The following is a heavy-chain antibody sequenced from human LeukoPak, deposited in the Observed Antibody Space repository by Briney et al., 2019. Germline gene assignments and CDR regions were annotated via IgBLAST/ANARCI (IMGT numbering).Heavy chain of an antibody. Sequence: PSETLSLTCTVSGGSISSYYWSWIRQPPGKGLEWIGYIYYSGSTNYNPSLKSRVTISVDTSKNQFSLKLSSVTAADTAVYYCAREWGSSNQIDYWGRGTLVTVSS. CDR3: AREWGSSNQIDY. V-gene: IGHV4-59*01. J-gene: IGHJ4*02. CDR1: GGSISSYY. CDR2: IYYSGST. D-gene: IGHD6-13*01.